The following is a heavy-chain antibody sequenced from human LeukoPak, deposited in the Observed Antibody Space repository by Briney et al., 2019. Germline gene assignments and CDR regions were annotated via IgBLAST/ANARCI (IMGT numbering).Heavy chain of an antibody. CDR1: GGSISSGGHY. D-gene: IGHD6-13*01. J-gene: IGHJ4*02. Sequence: SETLSLTCTVSGGSISSGGHYWSWIRQPPGKGLEWIGYIYHSGSTYYNPSLKSRVTISVDRSKNQFSLKLSSVTAADTAVYYCARDPAAGFDYWGQGTLVTVSS. V-gene: IGHV4-30-2*01. CDR2: IYHSGST. CDR3: ARDPAAGFDY.